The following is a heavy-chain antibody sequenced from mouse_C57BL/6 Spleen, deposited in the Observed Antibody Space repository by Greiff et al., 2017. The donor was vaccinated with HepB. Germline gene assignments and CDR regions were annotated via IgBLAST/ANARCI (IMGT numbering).Heavy chain of an antibody. CDR1: GFTFSDYG. J-gene: IGHJ3*01. CDR3: ARPFYGSSSLAY. V-gene: IGHV5-17*01. Sequence: EVKLVESGGGLVKPGGSLKLSCAASGFTFSDYGMHWVRQAPEKGLEWVAYISSGSSTIYYADTVKGRFTISRDNAKNTLFLQMTSLRSEDTAMYYCARPFYGSSSLAYWGQGTLVTVSA. D-gene: IGHD1-1*01. CDR2: ISSGSSTI.